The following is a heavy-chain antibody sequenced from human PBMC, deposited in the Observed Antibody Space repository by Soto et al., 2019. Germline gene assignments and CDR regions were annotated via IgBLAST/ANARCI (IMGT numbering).Heavy chain of an antibody. J-gene: IGHJ4*02. Sequence: SLTCTVSGGSISSSSYYWGWIRQPPGKGLEWIGSIYYSGSTYYNPSLKSRVTISVDTSKNQFSLKLSSVTAADTAVYYCARHRSRDSYYYDSSGYPYYFNYWGQGTRVTVSS. CDR2: IYYSGST. V-gene: IGHV4-39*01. CDR3: ARHRSRDSYYYDSSGYPYYFNY. D-gene: IGHD3-22*01. CDR1: GGSISSSSYY.